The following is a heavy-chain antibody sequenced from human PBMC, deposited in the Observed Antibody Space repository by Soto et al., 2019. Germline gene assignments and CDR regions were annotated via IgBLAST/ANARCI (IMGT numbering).Heavy chain of an antibody. V-gene: IGHV4-39*01. D-gene: IGHD6-13*01. CDR1: GGSISSSSYY. Sequence: SETLSLTCTVSGGSISSSSYYWGWIRQPPGKGLEWIGSIYYSGSTYYNPSLKSRVTISVDTSKNQFSLKLSSVTAADTAVYYCASSRAAYYYYGMDVWGQGTTVTVSS. CDR3: ASSRAAYYYYGMDV. CDR2: IYYSGST. J-gene: IGHJ6*02.